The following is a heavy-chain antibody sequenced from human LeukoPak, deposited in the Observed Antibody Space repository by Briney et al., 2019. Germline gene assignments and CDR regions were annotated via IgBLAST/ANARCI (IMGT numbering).Heavy chain of an antibody. CDR3: ALRLGELSTPPDNWFDP. CDR1: GYTFTSYY. Sequence: GASVKVSCKASGYTFTSYYMHWVRQAPGQGLEWMGIINPSGGSTSYAQKFQGRVTMTRDTSTSTVYMELSSLRSEDAAVYYCALRLGELSTPPDNWFDPWGQGTLVTVSS. D-gene: IGHD3-16*02. J-gene: IGHJ5*02. CDR2: INPSGGST. V-gene: IGHV1-46*01.